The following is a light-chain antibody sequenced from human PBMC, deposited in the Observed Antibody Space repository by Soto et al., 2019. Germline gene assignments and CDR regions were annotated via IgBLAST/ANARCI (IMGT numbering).Light chain of an antibody. CDR3: SSYSSSSTYVV. CDR1: SSDVGGYNY. V-gene: IGLV2-14*01. Sequence: QSALTQPASVSGSPGQSITISCTGTSSDVGGYNYVSWFQQHPGKAPKFLIYDVSNRPSGASNRFSGSKSGNTASLTISGLQPEDEADYYCSSYSSSSTYVVFGGGTKLTVL. CDR2: DVS. J-gene: IGLJ2*01.